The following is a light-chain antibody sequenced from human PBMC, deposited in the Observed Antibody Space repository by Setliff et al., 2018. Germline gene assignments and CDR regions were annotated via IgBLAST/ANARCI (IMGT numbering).Light chain of an antibody. Sequence: QSALTQPPSVSGAPGQRVTISCTGSSSNIGAGFSVHWYQQLPGTAPKVLIYGNSNRPSGVPDRFSGSKSGTSASLAITGLQAEDEADYYCQSYGGSLSGYVFGTGSKVTVL. CDR1: SSNIGAGFS. CDR2: GNS. V-gene: IGLV1-40*01. J-gene: IGLJ1*01. CDR3: QSYGGSLSGYV.